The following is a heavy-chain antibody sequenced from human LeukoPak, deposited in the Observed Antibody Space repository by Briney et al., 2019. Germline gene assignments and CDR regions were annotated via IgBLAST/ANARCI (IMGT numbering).Heavy chain of an antibody. V-gene: IGHV4-34*01. D-gene: IGHD6-13*01. J-gene: IGHJ5*02. CDR1: GGSISSYY. CDR2: ITHSGST. CDR3: ARGAGYSSNWEYSNWFDP. Sequence: SETLSLTCTVSGGSISSYYWSWIRQPPGEGLEWIGEITHSGSTHYNPSPKSRVTISVDTSKNQFSLKLSSVTAADAAVYYCARGAGYSSNWEYSNWFDPWGQGTLVTVSS.